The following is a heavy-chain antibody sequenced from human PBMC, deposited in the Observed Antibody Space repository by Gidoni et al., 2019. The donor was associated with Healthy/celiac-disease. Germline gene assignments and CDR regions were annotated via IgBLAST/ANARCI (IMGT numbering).Heavy chain of an antibody. V-gene: IGHV3-23*01. J-gene: IGHJ3*02. CDR1: GFTFSSYA. CDR2: ISGSGGST. Sequence: EVQLLESGGGLVQPGGSLRPSCSASGFTFSSYAMSWVRQAPGNGLEWVSAISGSGGSTYYADSVKGRFTISRDNSKNTLYLQMNSLRAEDTAVYYCAKGLSSSARFEAFDIWGQGTMVTVSS. D-gene: IGHD6-6*01. CDR3: AKGLSSSARFEAFDI.